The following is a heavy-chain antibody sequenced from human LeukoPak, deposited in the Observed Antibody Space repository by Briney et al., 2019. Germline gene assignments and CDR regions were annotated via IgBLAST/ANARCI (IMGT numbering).Heavy chain of an antibody. V-gene: IGHV3-53*01. CDR3: ARDPPDFWSGYYLDAFDI. J-gene: IGHJ3*02. CDR2: IYPGGST. D-gene: IGHD3-3*01. CDR1: GFTVSSNY. Sequence: GGSLRLSCAASGFTVSSNYMSWVRQAPGKGLEWVSVIYPGGSTYYADSVKGRFTISRDNSKNTLYLQMNSLRAEDTAMYYCARDPPDFWSGYYLDAFDIWGQGTMVTVSS.